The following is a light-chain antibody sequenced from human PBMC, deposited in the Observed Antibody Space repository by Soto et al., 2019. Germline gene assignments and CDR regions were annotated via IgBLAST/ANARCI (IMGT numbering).Light chain of an antibody. CDR2: DAS. V-gene: IGKV3-11*01. Sequence: VLTLSPATLSLSPGEGATLSCRASQSVSTYLAWYQQKPGQAPRLFIYDASNRATGIPARFSGSGSGTEFTLTISSLQPDDFATYYCQQYSTYPLTFGGGTKVDIK. CDR3: QQYSTYPLT. CDR1: QSVSTY. J-gene: IGKJ4*01.